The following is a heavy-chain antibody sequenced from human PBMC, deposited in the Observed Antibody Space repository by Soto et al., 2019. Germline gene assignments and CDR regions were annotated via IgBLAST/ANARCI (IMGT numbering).Heavy chain of an antibody. D-gene: IGHD3-10*01. CDR2: IYYSGST. V-gene: IGHV4-59*06. J-gene: IGHJ4*02. CDR3: ARGATMVRGVIRAYYFDY. Sequence: PSETLSLTCTVSGGSISSYYWSWIRQHPGKGLEWIGYIYYSGSTYYNPSLKSRVTISVDTSKNQFSLKLSSVTAADTAVYYCARGATMVRGVIRAYYFDYWGQGTLVTVSS. CDR1: GGSISSYY.